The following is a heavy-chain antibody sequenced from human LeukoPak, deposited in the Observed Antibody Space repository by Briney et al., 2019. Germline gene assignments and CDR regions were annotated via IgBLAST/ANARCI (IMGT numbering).Heavy chain of an antibody. CDR2: ISGGGDTT. D-gene: IGHD2-2*01. CDR1: GFIFAGYA. J-gene: IGHJ4*02. CDR3: AKGRLVPAALLDY. V-gene: IGHV3-23*01. Sequence: GGSLRLSCAASGFIFAGYAMSWVRQGPGKGLEWVSDISGGGDTTYYADSVKGRFTISRDNSKNTLYLQMNSLRAEDTAVYYCAKGRLVPAALLDYWGQGTLVTVSS.